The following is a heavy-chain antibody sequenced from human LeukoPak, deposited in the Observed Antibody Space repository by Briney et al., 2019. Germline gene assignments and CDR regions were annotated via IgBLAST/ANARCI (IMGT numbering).Heavy chain of an antibody. Sequence: GGSLRLSCAASGFTFSSYGMHRVRQAPGKGLEWVAVISYDGSNKYYADSVKGRFTISRDNSKNTLYLQMNSLRAKDTAVYYCAKDSSSWYVVLTPDYWGQGTLVTVSS. CDR2: ISYDGSNK. CDR1: GFTFSSYG. CDR3: AKDSSSWYVVLTPDY. J-gene: IGHJ4*02. V-gene: IGHV3-30*18. D-gene: IGHD6-13*01.